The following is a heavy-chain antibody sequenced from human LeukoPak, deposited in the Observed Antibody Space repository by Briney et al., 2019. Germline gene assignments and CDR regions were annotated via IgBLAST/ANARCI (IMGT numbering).Heavy chain of an antibody. CDR2: MYYSGST. CDR3: ARAPAGQPYYYMDV. CDR1: GGAITNYY. V-gene: IGHV4-59*01. J-gene: IGHJ6*03. D-gene: IGHD2-2*01. Sequence: SGTLSLTCTVSGGAITNYYWSWIRQPPGKGLEWIGYMYYSGSTNYNPSLKSRVTMSVDTSSNQISLKMTSLTAADTAVYYCARAPAGQPYYYMDVWGKGTTVTVSS.